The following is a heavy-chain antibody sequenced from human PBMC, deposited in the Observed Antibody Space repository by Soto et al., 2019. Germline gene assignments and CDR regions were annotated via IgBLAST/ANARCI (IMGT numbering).Heavy chain of an antibody. Sequence: EVQLVESGGGLVKPGGSLRLSCAASGFTFSSYSMNRVRQAPGKGLEWVSSISSSSSYIYYADSVKGRFTISRDNAKNSLYLQMNSLRAEDTAVYYCARITEHGYGAFDIWGQGTMVTVSS. J-gene: IGHJ3*02. D-gene: IGHD6-13*01. CDR3: ARITEHGYGAFDI. CDR1: GFTFSSYS. V-gene: IGHV3-21*01. CDR2: ISSSSSYI.